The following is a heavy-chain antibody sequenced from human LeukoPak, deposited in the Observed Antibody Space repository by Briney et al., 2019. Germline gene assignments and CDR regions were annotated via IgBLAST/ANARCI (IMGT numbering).Heavy chain of an antibody. Sequence: QAGGSLRLSCAASGFTFSSYAMSWVRQAPGKGLEWVSAISGSGGSTYYADSVKGRFTISRDNSKNTLYLQMNSLRAEDTAVYYCARWYYDILTSTQRGFDAFDIWGQGTMVTVSS. D-gene: IGHD3-9*01. CDR2: ISGSGGST. J-gene: IGHJ3*02. CDR1: GFTFSSYA. V-gene: IGHV3-23*01. CDR3: ARWYYDILTSTQRGFDAFDI.